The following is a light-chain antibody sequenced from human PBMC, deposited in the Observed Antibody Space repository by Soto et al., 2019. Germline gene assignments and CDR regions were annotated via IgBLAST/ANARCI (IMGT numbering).Light chain of an antibody. J-gene: IGLJ1*01. CDR3: SSYTSSFKRAV. V-gene: IGLV2-14*03. CDR2: DVS. Sequence: QSALTQPASVSGSPGQSITIFCTGTSSDVGGYNYVSWYQQHPGSAPKLMIYDVSSRPSGVSNRFSGSKSGNTASLTISGLQAEDEADYYCSSYTSSFKRAVFGSGTKVTVL. CDR1: SSDVGGYNY.